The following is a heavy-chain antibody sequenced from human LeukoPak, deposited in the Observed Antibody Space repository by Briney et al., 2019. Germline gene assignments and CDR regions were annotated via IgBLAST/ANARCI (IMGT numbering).Heavy chain of an antibody. J-gene: IGHJ4*02. CDR2: IKNDGNDT. CDR3: ARDMNPTVFDF. V-gene: IGHV3-74*01. D-gene: IGHD3-16*01. CDR1: GFTFTSHW. Sequence: GGSLRLSCAASGFTFTSHWMHWVRQTPGKGLVWVSGIKNDGNDTAYADSVKGRFTISRDNAKNTLYLQMDSLRAEDTAVYYCARDMNPTVFDFWGQGTLVTVSS.